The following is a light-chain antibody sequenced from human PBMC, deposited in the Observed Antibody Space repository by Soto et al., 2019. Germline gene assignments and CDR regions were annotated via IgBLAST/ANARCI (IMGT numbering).Light chain of an antibody. CDR3: QQYNSYSHT. V-gene: IGKV1-5*01. J-gene: IGKJ2*01. Sequence: DIQMTQYPSTLSASVGDRVTITCRASQSISSWLAWYQQKPGKAPKLLIYDASSLESGVPSRFSGSGSGTEFTLTISSLQPDDFATYYCQQYNSYSHTFGQGTKLEIK. CDR1: QSISSW. CDR2: DAS.